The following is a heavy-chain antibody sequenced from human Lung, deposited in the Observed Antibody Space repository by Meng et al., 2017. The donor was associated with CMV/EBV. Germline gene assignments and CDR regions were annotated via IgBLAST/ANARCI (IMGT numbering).Heavy chain of an antibody. CDR1: GGSISSSSYY. D-gene: IGHD3-3*01. J-gene: IGHJ4*02. CDR2: IYYSGST. CDR3: ARGNYYDFWSGYGAPPPPRRPPHDFDY. V-gene: IGHV4-39*07. Sequence: GSXRLXCTVSGGSISSSSYYWGWIRQPPGKGLEWIGSIYYSGSTYYNPSLKSRVTISVDTSKNQFSLKLSSVTAADTAVYYCARGNYYDFWSGYGAPPPPRRPPHDFDYXGQGXLVTVSS.